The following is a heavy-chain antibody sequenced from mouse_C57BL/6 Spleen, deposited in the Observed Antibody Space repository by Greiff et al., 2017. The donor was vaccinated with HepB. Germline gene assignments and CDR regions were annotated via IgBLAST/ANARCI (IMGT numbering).Heavy chain of an antibody. CDR2: IYPGDGDT. J-gene: IGHJ1*03. CDR1: GYAFSSYW. D-gene: IGHD4-1*01. Sequence: QVQLQQSGAELVKPGASVKISCKASGYAFSSYWMNWVKQRPGKGLEWIGQIYPGDGDTNYNGKFKGKATLTADKSSSTAYMQLSSLTSEDSAVYFCARWELGGGYVDVWGTGTTVTVSS. V-gene: IGHV1-80*01. CDR3: ARWELGGGYVDV.